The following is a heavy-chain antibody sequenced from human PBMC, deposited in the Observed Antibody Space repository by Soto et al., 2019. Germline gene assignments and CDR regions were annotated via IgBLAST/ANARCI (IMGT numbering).Heavy chain of an antibody. CDR3: ATGPYRSRSYDY. J-gene: IGHJ4*02. D-gene: IGHD6-13*01. CDR2: IYYSGST. CDR1: GGSISSSRYY. V-gene: IGHV4-39*01. Sequence: SETLSLTCTVSGGSISSSRYYWAWIRQPPGKGLEWIGSIYYSGSTYYNPSLKSRVTISVDTSKIQFSLKLTSVTAADTAVYYCATGPYRSRSYDYWGQGALVTVSS.